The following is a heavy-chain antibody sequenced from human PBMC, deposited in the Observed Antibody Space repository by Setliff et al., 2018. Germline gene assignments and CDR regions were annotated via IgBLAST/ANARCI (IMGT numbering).Heavy chain of an antibody. CDR2: ISSSSGNT. CDR1: GYAFNRNG. CDR3: ARDTNQWDTTYMDV. V-gene: IGHV1-18*01. J-gene: IGHJ6*03. Sequence: ASVKVSCKASGYAFNRNGMSWVRQAPGQGPEWMGWISSSSGNTNYAQKFQGRVTMTRDTSTSTFYMELRSLTSDDTAVYYCARDTNQWDTTYMDVWGKGTTVTVS. D-gene: IGHD1-26*01.